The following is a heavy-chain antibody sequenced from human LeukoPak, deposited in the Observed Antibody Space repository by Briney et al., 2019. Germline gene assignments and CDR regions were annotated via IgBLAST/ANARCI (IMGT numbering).Heavy chain of an antibody. CDR1: GFTFSNYP. D-gene: IGHD3-9*01. CDR3: TRPYYDYLTGYYSDY. Sequence: GGSLRLSCAASGFTFSNYPMSWVRQAPGKGLEWLALLGSTAYGGTTKYAASVKGRFSISRDDSKSIAYLQMNSLKTEDTAVYYCTRPYYDYLTGYYSDYWGQGTLVTVSS. J-gene: IGHJ4*02. CDR2: LGSTAYGGTT. V-gene: IGHV3-49*04.